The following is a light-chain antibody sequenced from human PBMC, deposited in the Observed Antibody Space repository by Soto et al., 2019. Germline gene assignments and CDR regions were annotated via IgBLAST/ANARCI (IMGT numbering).Light chain of an antibody. CDR2: EAS. V-gene: IGKV1-5*01. J-gene: IGKJ1*01. CDR3: QQYDDNST. CDR1: QRITGW. Sequence: DIQMTKSTSRLSASVGDRVPINYRDSQRITGWLAWYQQKPGRAPQLLIYEASSLESGVPSRFSGSGSGTEFTLSISNLQPDDFATYYCQQYDDNSTFGQGTKVDIK.